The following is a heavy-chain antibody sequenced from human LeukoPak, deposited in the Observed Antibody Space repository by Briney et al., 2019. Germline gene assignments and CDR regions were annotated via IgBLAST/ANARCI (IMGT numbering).Heavy chain of an antibody. CDR2: IYSGGST. CDR1: GFTVTNNY. Sequence: GGSLRLSCAASGFTVTNNYVTWVRQAPGKGLEWVSVIYSGGSTYYADSVKGRFTISRDNSKNTLYLQMNSLRAEDTAAYYCARYYDSSGQTGGAFDIWGQGTMVTVSS. J-gene: IGHJ3*02. CDR3: ARYYDSSGQTGGAFDI. V-gene: IGHV3-66*01. D-gene: IGHD3-22*01.